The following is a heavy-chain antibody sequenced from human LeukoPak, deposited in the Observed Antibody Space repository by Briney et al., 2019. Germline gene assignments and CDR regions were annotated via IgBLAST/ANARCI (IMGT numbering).Heavy chain of an antibody. CDR1: GGSFRSYG. CDR2: IIPIFRKT. D-gene: IGHD5-24*01. J-gene: IGHJ4*02. Sequence: SVKVSCKPSGGSFRSYGVSWVRQAPGQGLEWMGGIIPIFRKTNYEQRFRGRVTITTDESTSSVYMELSSLKSEDTAVYYCARSQRAGYNVYYFDSWGQGTLVTVSS. V-gene: IGHV1-69*05. CDR3: ARSQRAGYNVYYFDS.